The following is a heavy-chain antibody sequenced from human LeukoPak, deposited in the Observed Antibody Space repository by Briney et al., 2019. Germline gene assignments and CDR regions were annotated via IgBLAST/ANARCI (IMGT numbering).Heavy chain of an antibody. CDR1: GGSISSYY. D-gene: IGHD5-24*01. CDR2: IYYSGST. J-gene: IGHJ4*02. V-gene: IGHV4-59*13. CDR3: ARGAMTTTSTFDY. Sequence: PSETLSLPCTVSGGSISSYYWSWIRQPPGKGLEWIGYIYYSGSTNYNPSLKSRVTLSVDTSKNQFSLKLSSVTAADTAVYCCARGAMTTTSTFDYWGQGTLVTVSS.